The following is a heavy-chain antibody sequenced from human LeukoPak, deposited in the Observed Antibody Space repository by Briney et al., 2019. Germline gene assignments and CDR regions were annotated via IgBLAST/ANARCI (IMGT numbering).Heavy chain of an antibody. V-gene: IGHV1-69*13. CDR2: IIPIFGTA. Sequence: SVKVSCKASGGTFSSYAISWVRQAPGQGLEWMGGIIPIFGTANYAQKFQGRVTITADESTSTAYMELSSLRSEDTAVYYCARGPYYDFWSGYYRDDWFDPWGQGTLVTVSS. D-gene: IGHD3-3*01. CDR3: ARGPYYDFWSGYYRDDWFDP. J-gene: IGHJ5*02. CDR1: GGTFSSYA.